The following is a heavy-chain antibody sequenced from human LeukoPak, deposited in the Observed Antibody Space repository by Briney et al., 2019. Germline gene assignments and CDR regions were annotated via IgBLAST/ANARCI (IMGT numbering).Heavy chain of an antibody. CDR3: ARIKCGGDCRGYYYYYHMDV. CDR2: INHSGST. Sequence: PSETLSLTCAVYGGSFSGYYWSWIRQPPGKGLEWIGEINHSGSTNYNPSLRSRVTISVDTSKNQFSLKLSSVTAADTAVYYCARIKCGGDCRGYYYYYHMDVWGKGTTVTISS. D-gene: IGHD2-21*02. CDR1: GGSFSGYY. J-gene: IGHJ6*03. V-gene: IGHV4-34*01.